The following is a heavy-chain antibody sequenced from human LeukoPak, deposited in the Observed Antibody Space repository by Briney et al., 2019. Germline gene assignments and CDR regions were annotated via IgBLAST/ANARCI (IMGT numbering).Heavy chain of an antibody. D-gene: IGHD2-15*01. Sequence: GRSLRLSCAASGFTFDDYAMHWVRQDPGKGLEWVSGISWNSGSIGYADSVKGRFTISRDNAKNSLYLQMNSLRAEDTALYYCAKASLVVDYYYYYGMDVWGQGTTVTVSS. V-gene: IGHV3-9*01. J-gene: IGHJ6*02. CDR1: GFTFDDYA. CDR3: AKASLVVDYYYYYGMDV. CDR2: ISWNSGSI.